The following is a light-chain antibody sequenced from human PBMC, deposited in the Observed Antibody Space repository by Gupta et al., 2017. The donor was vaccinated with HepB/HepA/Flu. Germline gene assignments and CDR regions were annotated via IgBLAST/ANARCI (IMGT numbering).Light chain of an antibody. V-gene: IGLV1-40*01. CDR1: SSNIGAGYD. CDR3: QPYDSSLRVV. Sequence: QSVLTQPPSASGAPGQRVTISCTGSSSNIGAGYDVHWYQRFPGRAPKVLIYGNTNRPSGVPDRFSGSKSGTAASLAISGLQAEDEADYYCQPYDSSLRVVFGGGTKVTVL. CDR2: GNT. J-gene: IGLJ2*01.